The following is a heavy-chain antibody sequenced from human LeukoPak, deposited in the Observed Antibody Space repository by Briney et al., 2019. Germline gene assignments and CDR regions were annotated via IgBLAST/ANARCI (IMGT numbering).Heavy chain of an antibody. D-gene: IGHD4-23*01. V-gene: IGHV4-34*01. CDR2: INHSGST. J-gene: IGHJ4*02. CDR3: ARRGNSLGY. Sequence: PSETLSLTCAAYGGSFSGYYWSWIRQPPGKGLEWIGEINHSGSTDYSPSLKSRVTISVDTSKNQFSLKLSSVTAADPAVYYCARRGNSLGYWGQGTLVTVSS. CDR1: GGSFSGYY.